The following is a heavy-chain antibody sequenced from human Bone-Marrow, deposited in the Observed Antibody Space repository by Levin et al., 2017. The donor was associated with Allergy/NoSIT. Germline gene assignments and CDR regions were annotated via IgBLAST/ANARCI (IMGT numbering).Heavy chain of an antibody. CDR2: IYYTGPT. V-gene: IGHV4-39*07. Sequence: RSQTLSLTCTVSGGSISSSTHYWAWVRQAPGKGLEWVGSIYYTGPTYYKLSLKSRVTISVDRSKNQFSLKLTSVTAADTAVYYCAREADLIGARAPFDYWGQGTLVSVSS. CDR3: AREADLIGARAPFDY. J-gene: IGHJ4*02. D-gene: IGHD6-6*01. CDR1: GGSISSSTHY.